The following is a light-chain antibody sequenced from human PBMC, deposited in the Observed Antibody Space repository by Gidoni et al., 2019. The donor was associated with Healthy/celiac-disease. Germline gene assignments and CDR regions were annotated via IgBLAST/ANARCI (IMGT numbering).Light chain of an antibody. CDR2: ASS. J-gene: IGKJ2*01. V-gene: IGKV1-12*01. Sequence: DIQMTQSPSSVSASVGDRVTITCRASQGISSWLAWYQQKPGNAPKLLIDASSSLQSGVQSRFSGSGSWTDFTLPSSSLQPSDFSTYYCQQANRFPPTFGQGTKLEIK. CDR1: QGISSW. CDR3: QQANRFPPT.